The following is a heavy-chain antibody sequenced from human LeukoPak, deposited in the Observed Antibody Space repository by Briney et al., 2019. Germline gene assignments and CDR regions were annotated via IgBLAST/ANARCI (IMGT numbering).Heavy chain of an antibody. J-gene: IGHJ4*02. CDR1: GGSISSYY. CDR2: INHSGST. Sequence: SETLSLTCTVSGGSISSYYWSWIRQPPGKGLEWIGEINHSGSTDYNPSLKSRVTISVDTSKNQFSLKLSSVTAADTAVYYCARGTGLRVDYWGQGTLVTVSS. V-gene: IGHV4-34*01. CDR3: ARGTGLRVDY. D-gene: IGHD4-17*01.